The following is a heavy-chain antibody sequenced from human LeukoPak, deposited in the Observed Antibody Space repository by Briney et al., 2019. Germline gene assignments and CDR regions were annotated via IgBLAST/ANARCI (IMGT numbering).Heavy chain of an antibody. CDR2: TSWDGGST. CDR1: GFTFDDYA. D-gene: IGHD6-13*01. CDR3: ARGGGYSSSWYYFDY. Sequence: GGPLRLSCAAFGFTFDDYAMHWVRQAPGKGLESVSVTSWDGGSTYYADSVKGRFAISRDNSKNSLYLQMNSLRAEDTAVYYCARGGGYSSSWYYFDYWGQGTLVTVSS. J-gene: IGHJ4*02. V-gene: IGHV3-43D*03.